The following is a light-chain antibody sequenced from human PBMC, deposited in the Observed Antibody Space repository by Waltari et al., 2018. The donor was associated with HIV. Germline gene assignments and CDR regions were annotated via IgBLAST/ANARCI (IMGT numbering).Light chain of an antibody. Sequence: QSGLTQPASVSVSPGQPLTLSCTGTTSDVGGYNYVSWYQQHPGKAPKPIIYEVSNRPSGVSNRFSGSKSGNTASLTISGLQPEDETDYYCSSFSSSSTPYVFGTGTKVTVL. CDR3: SSFSSSSTPYV. CDR1: TSDVGGYNY. J-gene: IGLJ1*01. CDR2: EVS. V-gene: IGLV2-14*01.